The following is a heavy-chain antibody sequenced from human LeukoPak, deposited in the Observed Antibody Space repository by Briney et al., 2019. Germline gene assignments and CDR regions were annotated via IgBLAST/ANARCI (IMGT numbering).Heavy chain of an antibody. J-gene: IGHJ4*02. Sequence: ASVKVSCKASGYTFTSYYMNWVRQAPGQGLEWMGIINPSGGSTSYAQKFQGRVTVTRDTCTSTVYMELSSLRSEDTALYYCARAGYDTSGYYSYWGQGTLVTVSS. CDR1: GYTFTSYY. CDR2: INPSGGST. CDR3: ARAGYDTSGYYSY. V-gene: IGHV1-46*01. D-gene: IGHD3-22*01.